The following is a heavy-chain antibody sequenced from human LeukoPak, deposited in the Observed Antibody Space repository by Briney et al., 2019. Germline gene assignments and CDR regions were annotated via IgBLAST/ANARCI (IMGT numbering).Heavy chain of an antibody. J-gene: IGHJ5*02. Sequence: ASVKVSCKVSGYTLTELSMHWVRQAPGKGLEWMGGFDPEDGETIYAQKFQGRVTMTRDMSTRTDYMELSSLRYEDTAVYYCARDVSSPSSWRFDPWGQGTLVIVSS. CDR3: ARDVSSPSSWRFDP. V-gene: IGHV1-24*01. D-gene: IGHD2-2*01. CDR2: FDPEDGET. CDR1: GYTLTELS.